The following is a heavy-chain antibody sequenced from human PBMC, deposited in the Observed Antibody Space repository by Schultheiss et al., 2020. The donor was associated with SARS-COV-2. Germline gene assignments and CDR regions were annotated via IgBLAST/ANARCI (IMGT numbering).Heavy chain of an antibody. V-gene: IGHV1-3*01. CDR2: INAGNGNT. CDR3: ARGGTSLEWLLYDYYYGMDV. CDR1: GYTFTSYA. Sequence: ASVKVSCKASGYTFTSYAMHWVRQAPGQRLEWMGWINAGNGNTKYSQKFQGRVTMTRNTSISTAYMELSSLRSEDTAVYYCARGGTSLEWLLYDYYYGMDVWGQGTTVTVSS. J-gene: IGHJ6*02. D-gene: IGHD3-3*01.